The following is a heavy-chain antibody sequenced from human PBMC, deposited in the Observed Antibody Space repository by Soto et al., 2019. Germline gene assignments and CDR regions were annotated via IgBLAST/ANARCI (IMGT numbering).Heavy chain of an antibody. CDR1: GFTFSSYS. V-gene: IGHV3-21*01. CDR3: ARDPLGSERNYYMDV. J-gene: IGHJ6*03. Sequence: GGSLRLSCAASGFTFSSYSMNWVRQAPGKGLEWVSSISSSSSYIYYADSVKGRFTISRDNAKNSLYLQMNSLRAEDTAVYYCARDPLGSERNYYMDVWGKGTTVTVSS. CDR2: ISSSSSYI. D-gene: IGHD7-27*01.